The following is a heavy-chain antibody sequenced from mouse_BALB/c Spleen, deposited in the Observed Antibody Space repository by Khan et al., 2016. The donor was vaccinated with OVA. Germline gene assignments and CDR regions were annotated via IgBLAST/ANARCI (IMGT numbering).Heavy chain of an antibody. J-gene: IGHJ2*01. Sequence: QVQLMESGPELVKPGASVRMSCKASGYKFTDYVISWVKQRTGQGLEWIGEVYPGSGHTYYNEKFKGKATLTADKSSNTANMQLSSLTSEDSAVYVCAKGSTTVVATSYYFDYWGQGTTLTVSS. V-gene: IGHV1-77*01. CDR3: AKGSTTVVATSYYFDY. D-gene: IGHD1-1*01. CDR2: VYPGSGHT. CDR1: GYKFTDYV.